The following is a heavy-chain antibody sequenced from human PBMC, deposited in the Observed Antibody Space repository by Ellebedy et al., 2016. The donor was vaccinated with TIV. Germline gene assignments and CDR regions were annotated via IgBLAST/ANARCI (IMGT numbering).Heavy chain of an antibody. V-gene: IGHV4-39*01. Sequence: SETLSLTXTVSGGSISSSSYYWGWIRQPPGKGLEWIGSIYYSGSTYYNPSLKSRVTISVDTSKNQFSLKLSSVTAADTAVYYCARSYGSGSFWFNPWGQGTLVTVSS. D-gene: IGHD3-10*01. CDR2: IYYSGST. CDR3: ARSYGSGSFWFNP. J-gene: IGHJ5*02. CDR1: GGSISSSSYY.